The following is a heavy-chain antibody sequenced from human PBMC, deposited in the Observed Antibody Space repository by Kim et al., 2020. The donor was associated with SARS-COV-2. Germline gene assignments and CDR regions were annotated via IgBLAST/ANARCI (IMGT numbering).Heavy chain of an antibody. V-gene: IGHV5-10-1*01. Sequence: GESLKISCKGSGYSFTSYWISWVRQMPGKGLEWMGRIDPSDSYTNYSPSFQGHVTISADKSISTAYLQWSSLKASDTAMYYCARHCYSSGCHRARVAWGQGTLVTVSS. CDR3: ARHCYSSGCHRARVA. CDR1: GYSFTSYW. J-gene: IGHJ5*02. CDR2: IDPSDSYT. D-gene: IGHD6-19*01.